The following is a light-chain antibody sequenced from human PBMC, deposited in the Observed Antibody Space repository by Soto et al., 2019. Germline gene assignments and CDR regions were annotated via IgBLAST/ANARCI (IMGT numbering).Light chain of an antibody. J-gene: IGKJ4*01. Sequence: IQLTQSPSSLSASVGDRVTITCRASQGISSYLACYQQKPGEAPKLLIYAASTLQSGVPSRFSGSGSGTDFTLTISSLQPEDFATYYCQQLNSYPLTFGGGTKVDIK. V-gene: IGKV1-9*01. CDR3: QQLNSYPLT. CDR2: AAS. CDR1: QGISSY.